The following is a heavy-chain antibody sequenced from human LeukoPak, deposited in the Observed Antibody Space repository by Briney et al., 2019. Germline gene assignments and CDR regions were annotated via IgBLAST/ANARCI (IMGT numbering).Heavy chain of an antibody. CDR3: ASGFCGGGSCYSGYFDY. V-gene: IGHV1-2*02. D-gene: IGHD2-15*01. J-gene: IGHJ4*02. CDR2: INPNSGGT. CDR1: GYTFTGYY. Sequence: VASVKVSCKASGYTFTGYYMHWVRQAPGQGLEWMGWINPNSGGTNYAQKFQGRVTMTRDTSISAAYMELSRLRSDDTAVYYCASGFCGGGSCYSGYFDYWGQGTLVTVSS.